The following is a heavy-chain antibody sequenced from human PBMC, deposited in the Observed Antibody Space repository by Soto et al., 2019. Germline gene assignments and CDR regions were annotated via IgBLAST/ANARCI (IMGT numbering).Heavy chain of an antibody. CDR1: GFSFSNSA. J-gene: IGHJ4*02. V-gene: IGHV3-73*01. CDR3: AKDKAYYDFWSGYPQYYFDY. Sequence: GGSLRLSCATSGFSFSNSAILWVRQASGQGLEWVGRISSKTYNYATAYAASVKGRFTISRDDSESTAYLQVNSLKTEDTAVYYCAKDKAYYDFWSGYPQYYFDYWGQGTLVTVSS. D-gene: IGHD3-3*01. CDR2: ISSKTYNYAT.